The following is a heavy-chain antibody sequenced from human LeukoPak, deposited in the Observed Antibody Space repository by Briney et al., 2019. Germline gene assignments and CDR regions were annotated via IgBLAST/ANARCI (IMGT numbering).Heavy chain of an antibody. V-gene: IGHV4-61*02. CDR1: GGSISSGSYY. CDR2: IYTSGST. D-gene: IGHD3-10*01. Sequence: SSQTLSLTCTVSGGSISSGSYYWSWIRQPAGKGLEWIGRIYTSGSTNYNPSLKSRVTISVDTSKNQFSLKLSSVTAADTAVYYCARADYGSDGAFDIWGQGTMVTVSS. J-gene: IGHJ3*02. CDR3: ARADYGSDGAFDI.